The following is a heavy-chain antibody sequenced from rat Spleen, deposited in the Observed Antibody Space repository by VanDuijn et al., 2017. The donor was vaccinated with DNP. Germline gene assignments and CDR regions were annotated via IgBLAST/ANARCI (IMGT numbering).Heavy chain of an antibody. CDR3: TTDSGYWFAY. D-gene: IGHD4-3*01. Sequence: EVQLVESGGGPVQPGRSLKLSCVASGFIFSNYWMTWIRQAPGKGLEWVASISNTGDNTYYSDSVKGRFSLSRDNAKSTLYLQMDSLRSEDTATYYCTTDSGYWFAYWGQGTLVTVSS. V-gene: IGHV5-31*01. J-gene: IGHJ3*01. CDR2: ISNTGDNT. CDR1: GFIFSNYW.